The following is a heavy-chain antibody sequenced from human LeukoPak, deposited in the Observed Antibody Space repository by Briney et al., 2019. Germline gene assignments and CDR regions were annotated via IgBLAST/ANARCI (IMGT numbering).Heavy chain of an antibody. CDR1: GYSISSYY. CDR3: ARDPYYYDSSGYSTL. Sequence: SETLSLTCAVSGYSISSYYWSWIRQPAGKGLEWIGRIYTSGSTNYNPSLKSRVTMSVDTSKNQFSLKLSSVTAADTAVYYCARDPYYYDSSGYSTLWGQGTLVTVSS. D-gene: IGHD3-22*01. CDR2: IYTSGST. V-gene: IGHV4-4*07. J-gene: IGHJ4*02.